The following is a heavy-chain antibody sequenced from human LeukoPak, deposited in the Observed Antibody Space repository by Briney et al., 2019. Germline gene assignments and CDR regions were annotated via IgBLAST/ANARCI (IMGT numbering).Heavy chain of an antibody. V-gene: IGHV3-30*02. J-gene: IGHJ4*01. CDR3: AKDTLAYCGGACPLL. Sequence: PGGSLRLSCAASGFTFSSYGMHWVRQAPGKGLEWVAFIRYDGSNKYYADSVKGRFTISRDNSKNTLYLQMNSQRAEDTAVYYCAKDTLAYCGGACPLLWGPGTLVTISS. D-gene: IGHD2-21*01. CDR2: IRYDGSNK. CDR1: GFTFSSYG.